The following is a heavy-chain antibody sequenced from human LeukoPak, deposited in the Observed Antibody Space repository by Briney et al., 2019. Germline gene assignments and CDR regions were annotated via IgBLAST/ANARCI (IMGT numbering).Heavy chain of an antibody. J-gene: IGHJ6*03. CDR3: ARDRIAAPYYYYMDV. V-gene: IGHV3-21*01. CDR2: ISSSSSYI. Sequence: GGSLRLSCAASGFTFSSYSMNWVRQAPGKGLEWVSSISSSSSYIYYADSVKGRFTISRDNAKSSLYLQMNSLRAEDTAVYYCARDRIAAPYYYYMDVWGKGTTVTVSS. CDR1: GFTFSSYS. D-gene: IGHD6-6*01.